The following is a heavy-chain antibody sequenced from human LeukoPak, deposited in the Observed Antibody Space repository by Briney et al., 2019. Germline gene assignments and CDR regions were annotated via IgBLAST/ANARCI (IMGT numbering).Heavy chain of an antibody. CDR3: ARGRFWSGYYTLSGHYYYMDV. V-gene: IGHV3-11*04. CDR2: ISSSGSTI. D-gene: IGHD3-3*01. Sequence: GGSLRLSCAASGFTFSDYYMSWIRQAPGKGLEWVSYISSSGSTIYYADSVKGRFTISRDNAKNSLYLQMTSLRAEDTAVYYCARGRFWSGYYTLSGHYYYMDVWGKGTTVTVSS. CDR1: GFTFSDYY. J-gene: IGHJ6*03.